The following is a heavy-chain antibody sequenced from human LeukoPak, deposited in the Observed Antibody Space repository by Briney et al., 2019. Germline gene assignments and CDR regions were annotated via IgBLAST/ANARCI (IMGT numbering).Heavy chain of an antibody. V-gene: IGHV4-59*13. CDR3: ARGEFGDFQGFDY. J-gene: IGHJ4*02. Sequence: PSETLSLTCSVSGASINSYYWNWIRQSPEKGLEWLGNIHYRGTTNYNPSLKSRVTLTLDSSKSQFALKVTSVTAADTAVYYCARGEFGDFQGFDYWGQGTRVTVSS. D-gene: IGHD4-17*01. CDR2: IHYRGTT. CDR1: GASINSYY.